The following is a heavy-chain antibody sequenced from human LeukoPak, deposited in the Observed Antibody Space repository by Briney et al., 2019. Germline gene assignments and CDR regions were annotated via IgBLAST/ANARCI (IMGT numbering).Heavy chain of an antibody. CDR1: GFTVSDNNM. V-gene: IGHV4-4*02. Sequence: GSLRLSCAASGFTVSDNNMIWVRQAPGKGLEWIGEIYHSGSTNYNPSLKSRVTISVDKSKNQFSLKLSSVTAADTAVYYCARDSSDHWFDPWGQGTLVTVSS. CDR3: ARDSSDHWFDP. CDR2: IYHSGST. D-gene: IGHD3-10*01. J-gene: IGHJ5*02.